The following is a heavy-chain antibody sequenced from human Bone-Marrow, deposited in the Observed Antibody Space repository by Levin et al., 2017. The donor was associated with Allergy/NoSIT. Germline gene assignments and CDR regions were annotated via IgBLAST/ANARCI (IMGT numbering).Heavy chain of an antibody. D-gene: IGHD6-13*01. J-gene: IGHJ6*02. CDR2: IKQDGGGN. V-gene: IGHV3-7*01. CDR1: GFTFSSYW. Sequence: PGGSLRLSCAASGFTFSSYWMSWVRQAPGKGLEWVGNIKQDGGGNYYVDSVKGRFTISRDNAKNSLYLQMNSLRAEDTAVYYCARNGLVAASATDFYGMDVWGQGTTVTVS. CDR3: ARNGLVAASATDFYGMDV.